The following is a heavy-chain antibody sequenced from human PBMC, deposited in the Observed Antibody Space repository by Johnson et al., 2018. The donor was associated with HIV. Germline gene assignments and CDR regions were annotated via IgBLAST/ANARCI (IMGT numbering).Heavy chain of an antibody. CDR2: IYSGGNT. J-gene: IGHJ3*02. V-gene: IGHV3-53*01. CDR3: ARARWEEPIRGAFDI. D-gene: IGHD1-14*01. CDR1: GFTVSSNY. Sequence: EQLVESGGGLIQPGGSLRLSCAASGFTVSSNYMSWVRQPPGKGLEWVSVIYSGGNTYYADSVKGRFTISRDNSKNTLYLQMNSLRAEDTALYYCARARWEEPIRGAFDIWGQGTMVTVSS.